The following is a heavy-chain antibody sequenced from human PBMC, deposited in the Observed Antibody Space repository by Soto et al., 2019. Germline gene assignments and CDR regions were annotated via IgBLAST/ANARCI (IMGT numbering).Heavy chain of an antibody. CDR2: ISSSGTSA. Sequence: QVQLEESGGGLVKPGGSLRLSCAASGFTFSAVYMSWIRQAPNKGLEYISYISSSGTSANYADSVKGRFTISRDNAKNSLYLQMNSLRDEDTAVYYYGRDRGAVTGADFDYWGQGALVTVSS. J-gene: IGHJ4*02. CDR3: GRDRGAVTGADFDY. D-gene: IGHD6-19*01. V-gene: IGHV3-11*05. CDR1: GFTFSAVY.